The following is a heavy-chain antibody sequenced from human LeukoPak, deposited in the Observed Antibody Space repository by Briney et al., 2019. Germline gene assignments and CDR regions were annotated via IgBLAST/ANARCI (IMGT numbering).Heavy chain of an antibody. CDR1: GFTFSSYE. J-gene: IGHJ4*02. Sequence: GGSLRLSCAASGFTFSSYEMNWVRQAPGKGLEWVSYISSSGSTIYYADSVKGRFTISRDSAKNSLYLQMNSLRADDTAVYYCARNRYSSGWYTKTFDYWGPGTLVTVSS. D-gene: IGHD6-19*01. CDR2: ISSSGSTI. CDR3: ARNRYSSGWYTKTFDY. V-gene: IGHV3-48*03.